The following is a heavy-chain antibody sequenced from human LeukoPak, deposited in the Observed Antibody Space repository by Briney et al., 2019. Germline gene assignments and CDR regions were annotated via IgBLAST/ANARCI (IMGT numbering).Heavy chain of an antibody. Sequence: SETLSLTCTVSGGSISSSSCYWGWIRQPPGKGLEWIGSIYYSGSTYYNPSLKSRVTISVDTSKNQFSLKLSSATAADTAVYYCAIEYSSSYYYMDVWGKGTTVTVSS. D-gene: IGHD6-6*01. CDR2: IYYSGST. V-gene: IGHV4-39*07. CDR1: GGSISSSSCY. CDR3: AIEYSSSYYYMDV. J-gene: IGHJ6*03.